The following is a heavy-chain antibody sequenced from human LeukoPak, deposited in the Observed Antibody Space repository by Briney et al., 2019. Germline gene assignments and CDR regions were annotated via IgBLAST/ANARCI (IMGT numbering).Heavy chain of an antibody. CDR1: GVTFSSYA. CDR3: ASRISVGDCYFCYYYGMYG. V-gene: IGHV1-69*06. CDR2: IIPIFGTA. D-gene: IGHD2-21*02. Sequence: SVKVSCKASGVTFSSYAINWVRQAPGQGLEWMGGIIPIFGTANYAQTVQGRVTITADKSKSSAYLQMSSLRSEDTALYYCASRISVGDCYFCYYYGMYGWVQGRTVTVSS. J-gene: IGHJ6*01.